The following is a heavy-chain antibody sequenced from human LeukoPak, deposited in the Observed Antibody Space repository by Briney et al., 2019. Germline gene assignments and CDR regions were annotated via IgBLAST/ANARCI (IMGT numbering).Heavy chain of an antibody. J-gene: IGHJ4*02. V-gene: IGHV3-30*18. CDR2: ISYDGTSK. Sequence: GGSLRLSCAASGFTFSSYGMNWVRQAPGKGLEWVAVISYDGTSKFYVDSLRGRFTISRDNSKNPLYLQMNSLRAEDTAVYYCAKDGYYGSGTYPDYWGQGTLVTVSS. D-gene: IGHD3-10*01. CDR3: AKDGYYGSGTYPDY. CDR1: GFTFSSYG.